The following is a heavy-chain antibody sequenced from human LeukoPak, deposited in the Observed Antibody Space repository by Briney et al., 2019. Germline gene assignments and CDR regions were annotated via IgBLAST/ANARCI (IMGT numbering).Heavy chain of an antibody. V-gene: IGHV4-59*01. Sequence: PSETLSLTCTVSGGSISSYHWSWIRQPPGKGLEWIGYIYYSGSTNYNPSLKSRVTISVDTSKNQFSLKLSSVTAADTAVYYCARVGVTGTTRALSFDYWGQGTLVTVSS. CDR2: IYYSGST. CDR3: ARVGVTGTTRALSFDY. J-gene: IGHJ4*02. D-gene: IGHD1-7*01. CDR1: GGSISSYH.